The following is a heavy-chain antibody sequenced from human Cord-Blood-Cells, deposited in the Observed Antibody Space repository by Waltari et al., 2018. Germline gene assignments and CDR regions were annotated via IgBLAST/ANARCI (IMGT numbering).Heavy chain of an antibody. J-gene: IGHJ4*02. CDR3: ARQVRIPSIHGGGYDTPNFDY. Sequence: QVQLVQSGAEVKKPGSSVKVSCKASGGTFSSYAISWVRQAPGQGLEWRGGIIPIFGTANDAQKFQGRVTITADESTSTAYMELSSLRSEDTAVYYCARQVRIPSIHGGGYDTPNFDYWGQGTLVTVSS. D-gene: IGHD5-12*01. V-gene: IGHV1-69*01. CDR1: GGTFSSYA. CDR2: IIPIFGTA.